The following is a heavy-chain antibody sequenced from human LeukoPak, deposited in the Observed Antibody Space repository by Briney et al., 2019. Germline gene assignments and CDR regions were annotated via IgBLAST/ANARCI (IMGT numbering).Heavy chain of an antibody. CDR2: ISSSSSYI. J-gene: IGHJ3*02. D-gene: IGHD3-22*01. CDR1: GFTFSSYS. Sequence: GGSLRLSCAASGFTFSSYSINWVRQAPGKGLEWVSSISSSSSYIYYADSVKGRFTISRDNAKNSLYLQMNSLRAEDTAVYYCARDLLYYYDSSPHAFDIWGQGTMVTVSS. CDR3: ARDLLYYYDSSPHAFDI. V-gene: IGHV3-21*01.